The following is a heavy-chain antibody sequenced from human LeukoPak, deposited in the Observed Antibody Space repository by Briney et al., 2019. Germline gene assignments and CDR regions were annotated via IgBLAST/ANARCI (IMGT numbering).Heavy chain of an antibody. Sequence: GGSLRLSYAASGFTFRTYGMHWVRQAPGKGLVWVSRVNTDGRTTNYADSVRGRFTISRDNAENTLYLQMNSLRVEDTAVYYCSMDLSGAHDYWGQGSVVTVSS. CDR3: SMDLSGAHDY. J-gene: IGHJ4*02. V-gene: IGHV3-74*01. CDR1: GFTFRTYG. CDR2: VNTDGRTT. D-gene: IGHD2-2*03.